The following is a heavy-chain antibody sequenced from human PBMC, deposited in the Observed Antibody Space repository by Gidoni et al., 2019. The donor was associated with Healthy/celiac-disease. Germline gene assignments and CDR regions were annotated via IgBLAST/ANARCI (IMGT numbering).Heavy chain of an antibody. J-gene: IGHJ6*02. CDR3: ARDLATVTTLYGMDV. CDR2: IYTSGST. V-gene: IGHV4-61*02. CDR1: GGSISSGSYY. D-gene: IGHD4-17*01. Sequence: QVQLQESGPGLVKPSQTLSLTCTVSGGSISSGSYYWRWIRQPAGKGLEWIGRIYTSGSTNYNPSLKSRVTMSVDTSKNQFSLKLSSVTAADTAVYYCARDLATVTTLYGMDVWGQGTTVTVSS.